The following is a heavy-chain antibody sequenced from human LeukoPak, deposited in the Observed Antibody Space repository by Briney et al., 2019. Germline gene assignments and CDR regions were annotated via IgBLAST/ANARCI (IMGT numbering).Heavy chain of an antibody. Sequence: GGSLRLSCAASGFTFSSYAMSWVRQAPGKGLEWVSAIRDSGSSTHYADSVKGRFTTSRDNSKNTLFLQMNSLRAEDTAIYYCAKYGPQDSGSSHFDYWGQGVLVTVSS. CDR2: IRDSGSST. J-gene: IGHJ4*02. CDR3: AKYGPQDSGSSHFDY. V-gene: IGHV3-23*01. CDR1: GFTFSSYA. D-gene: IGHD1-26*01.